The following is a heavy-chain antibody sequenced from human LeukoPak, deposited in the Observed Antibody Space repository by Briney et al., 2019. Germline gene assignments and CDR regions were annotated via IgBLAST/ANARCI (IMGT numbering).Heavy chain of an antibody. CDR1: GFTFSSYG. V-gene: IGHV3-30*02. D-gene: IGHD2-15*01. J-gene: IGHJ3*02. Sequence: GGSLRLSCAASGFTFSSYGMHWVRQAPGKGLEWVAFIRYDGSNKYYADSVKGRFTISRDNSKNTLYLQMNSLRAEDTAVYYCARDLVVVAARYPAFDIWGQGTMVTVSS. CDR2: IRYDGSNK. CDR3: ARDLVVVAARYPAFDI.